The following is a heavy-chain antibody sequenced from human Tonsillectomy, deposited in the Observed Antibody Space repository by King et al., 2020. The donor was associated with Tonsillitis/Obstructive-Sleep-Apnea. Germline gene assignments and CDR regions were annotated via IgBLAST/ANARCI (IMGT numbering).Heavy chain of an antibody. J-gene: IGHJ4*02. CDR3: ARGLYESSGYPDY. CDR1: GFTFSNYG. V-gene: IGHV3-33*01. Sequence: VQLVESGGGVVQPGTSLRLSCAASGFTFSNYGMHWVRQAPGKGLEWVAGIWYDGSNKYYADSVKGRFTISRDNSKNTLFLEMNSLRAEDTAMYYCARGLYESSGYPDYWGQGTLVTVSS. D-gene: IGHD3-22*01. CDR2: IWYDGSNK.